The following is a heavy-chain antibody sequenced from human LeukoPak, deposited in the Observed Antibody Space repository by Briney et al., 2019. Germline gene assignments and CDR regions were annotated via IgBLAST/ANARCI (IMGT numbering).Heavy chain of an antibody. CDR2: IISNSGST. Sequence: GGSLRLFCAASGFTFDDYDMHWVRRAPGKGLVGVLGIISNSGSTGYADSVKGRFTITRDNAKNSLYLQMNSLRAEDSALYYCAEGDSSSWYGWFDPWGQGTLVTVSS. CDR3: AEGDSSSWYGWFDP. D-gene: IGHD6-13*01. CDR1: GFTFDDYD. V-gene: IGHV3-9*01. J-gene: IGHJ5*02.